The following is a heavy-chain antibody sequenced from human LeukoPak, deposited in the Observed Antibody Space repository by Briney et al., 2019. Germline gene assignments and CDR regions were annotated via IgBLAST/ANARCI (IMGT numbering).Heavy chain of an antibody. CDR1: ALPFSSYA. D-gene: IGHD6-19*01. V-gene: IGHV3-23*01. J-gene: IGHJ3*02. CDR2: ISSGGGTT. Sequence: AGALLLPSAASALPFSSYAMTWVRQAPGKGLEWISDISSGGGTTYYAAYVKGRFITSTDNTKNTPYLQQNSLRAEDTAVYYCAKDDSGWSKIAFDIWGQGTMVTVS. CDR3: AKDDSGWSKIAFDI.